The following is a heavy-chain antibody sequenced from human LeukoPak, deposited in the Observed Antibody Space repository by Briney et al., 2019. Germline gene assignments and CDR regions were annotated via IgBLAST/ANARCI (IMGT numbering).Heavy chain of an antibody. CDR2: INSDGSST. CDR1: GFTFSSYW. Sequence: PGGSLRLSCAASGFTFSSYWMHWVRQAPGKGLVWVSRINSDGSSTSYADSVRGRFTISRDNAKNTLYLQMNSLRAEDTAVYYCASVYYDYVWGSYRQALDYWGQGTLVTVSS. V-gene: IGHV3-74*01. J-gene: IGHJ4*02. CDR3: ASVYYDYVWGSYRQALDY. D-gene: IGHD3-16*02.